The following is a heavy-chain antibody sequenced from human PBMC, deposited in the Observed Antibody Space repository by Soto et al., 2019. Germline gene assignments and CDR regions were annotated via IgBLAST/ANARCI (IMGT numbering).Heavy chain of an antibody. CDR2: INAGNGNT. CDR1: GYTFTSYA. V-gene: IGHV1-3*01. J-gene: IGHJ4*02. D-gene: IGHD2-15*01. Sequence: QVQLVQSGTEVKKPGASVKVSCKASGYTFTSYAMHWVRQAPGQRLEWMGWINAGNGNTKYSQKFQGRVTITRDTSASTVYMELSSLSSEDTAVYYCARGPGGPDGPGDYWGQGTLVTVSS. CDR3: ARGPGGPDGPGDY.